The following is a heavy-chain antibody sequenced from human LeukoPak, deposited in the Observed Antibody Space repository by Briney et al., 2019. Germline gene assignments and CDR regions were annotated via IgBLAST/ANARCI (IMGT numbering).Heavy chain of an antibody. CDR2: INNDGSLT. V-gene: IGHV3-74*03. CDR1: GFTFGSSC. D-gene: IGHD5-12*01. CDR3: ARDRVVATEFWYFDL. J-gene: IGHJ2*01. Sequence: WGSLSFSCAASGFTFGSSCLHWVRQAPGQGLVWVSRINNDGSLTTYADSVKGRFTISRDNAKNSLYLQMNSLRDEDTAVYCCARDRVVATEFWYFDLWGRGTLVTVSS.